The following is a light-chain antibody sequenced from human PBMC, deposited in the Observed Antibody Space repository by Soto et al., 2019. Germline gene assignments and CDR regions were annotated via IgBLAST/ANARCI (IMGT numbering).Light chain of an antibody. J-gene: IGKJ4*01. CDR3: QQRSNWPLT. Sequence: EFVLTQSPATLSLSPGERAILSCRASQSVAGSLAWYQQKPGQAPRLLIYDISTRAAAIPARFSGSGSGTDFTLTVSSLEPEDFAVYYCQQRSNWPLTFGGGTKVEIK. CDR2: DIS. CDR1: QSVAGS. V-gene: IGKV3-11*01.